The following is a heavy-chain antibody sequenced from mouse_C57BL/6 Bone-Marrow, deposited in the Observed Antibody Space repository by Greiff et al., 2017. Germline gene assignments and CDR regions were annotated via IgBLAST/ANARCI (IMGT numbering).Heavy chain of an antibody. CDR3: ARGTTGSSWFAY. CDR2: IDPSDSET. Sequence: VQLQQPGAELVRPGSSVKLSCKASGYTFTSYWMHWVKQRPIQGLEWIGNIDPSDSETHYNQKFKDKATLTVDKSSSTAYMQLSSLTSEDSAVYYCARGTTGSSWFAYWGQGTLVTVSA. J-gene: IGHJ3*01. V-gene: IGHV1-52*01. D-gene: IGHD1-1*01. CDR1: GYTFTSYW.